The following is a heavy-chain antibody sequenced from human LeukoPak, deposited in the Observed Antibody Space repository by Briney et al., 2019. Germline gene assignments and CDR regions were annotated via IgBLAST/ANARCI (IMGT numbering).Heavy chain of an antibody. V-gene: IGHV4-39*07. Sequence: SETLSLTCTVSGGSISSSSYYWGWIRQPPGKGLEWIGEINHSGSTNYNPSLKSRVTISVDTSKNQFSLKLSSVTAADTAVYYCARGSYYYDSSRSGYFQHWGQGTLVTVSS. D-gene: IGHD3-22*01. CDR2: INHSGST. J-gene: IGHJ1*01. CDR3: ARGSYYYDSSRSGYFQH. CDR1: GGSISSSSYY.